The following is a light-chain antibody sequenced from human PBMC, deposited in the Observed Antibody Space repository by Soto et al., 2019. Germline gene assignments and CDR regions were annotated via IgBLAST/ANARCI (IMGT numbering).Light chain of an antibody. J-gene: IGKJ1*01. CDR1: QSISSY. CDR3: QQSYSTPRA. CDR2: AAS. Sequence: DRRMTHSPSSLSASVGERVSMACRASQSISSYLNRYQQKPGKAPKLLIYAASSLQSGVPSRFSGSGSGTDFTLTISSLQPEDFATYYCQQSYSTPRAFGQGTKV. V-gene: IGKV1-39*01.